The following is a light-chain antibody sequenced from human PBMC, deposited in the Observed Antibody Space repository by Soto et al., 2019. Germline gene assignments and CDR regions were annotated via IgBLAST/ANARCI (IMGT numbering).Light chain of an antibody. Sequence: ILLTQSPGTLSLSPGERTTLSCRASQNISKYLAWYRQKPGKGPRLLIYGASSRARGTPARFSGSGSGTDFTLTISNLEPEDSARYYCQQSGSTPPTFGQGTKVDIK. CDR3: QQSGSTPPT. J-gene: IGKJ1*01. V-gene: IGKV3-20*01. CDR2: GAS. CDR1: QNISKY.